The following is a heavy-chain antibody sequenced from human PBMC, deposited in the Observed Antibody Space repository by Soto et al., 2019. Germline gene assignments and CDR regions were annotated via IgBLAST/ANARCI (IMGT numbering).Heavy chain of an antibody. V-gene: IGHV1-8*01. CDR1: GYTFTSYD. CDR2: MNPNSGNT. J-gene: IGHJ3*02. Sequence: ASEKVSCNASGYTFTSYDINWVRQATGQGLEWMGWMNPNSGNTGYAQKFQGRFTISRDNAKNSLYLQMNSLRAEDTAVYYCARASSGYYYARIDAFDIWGQGTMVNVSS. CDR3: ARASSGYYYARIDAFDI. D-gene: IGHD3-22*01.